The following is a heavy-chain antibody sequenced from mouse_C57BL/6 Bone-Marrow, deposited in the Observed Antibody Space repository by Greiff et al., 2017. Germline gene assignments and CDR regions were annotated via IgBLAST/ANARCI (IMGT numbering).Heavy chain of an antibody. CDR2: INPGSGGT. Sequence: QVQLQQSGAELVRPGTSVKVSCKASGYAFTNYLIEWVKQRPGQGLEWIGVINPGSGGTNYNEKFKGKATLTADKSSSTAYMQLSSLTSEDSAVYFWERGGSYDPVDYWGQGTTLTVSS. D-gene: IGHD2-12*01. J-gene: IGHJ2*01. CDR3: ERGGSYDPVDY. CDR1: GYAFTNYL. V-gene: IGHV1-54*01.